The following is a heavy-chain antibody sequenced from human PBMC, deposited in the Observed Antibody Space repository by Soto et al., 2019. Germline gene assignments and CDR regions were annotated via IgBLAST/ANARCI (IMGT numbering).Heavy chain of an antibody. J-gene: IGHJ5*02. Sequence: SETLSLTCAVSGYSITSGYYWGWIRQPPGKGLEWMGTIHHTGGTYYNPSLKSRVSMSIDTSKNQFSLRLSSVTAADTAVHYCARVGPDCNSVSCIRGGWFDPWGQGTLVTVSS. CDR1: GYSITSGYY. CDR3: ARVGPDCNSVSCIRGGWFDP. CDR2: IHHTGGT. V-gene: IGHV4-38-2*01. D-gene: IGHD2-2*01.